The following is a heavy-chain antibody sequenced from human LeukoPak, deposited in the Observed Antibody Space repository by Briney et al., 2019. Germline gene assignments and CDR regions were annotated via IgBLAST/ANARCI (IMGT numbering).Heavy chain of an antibody. CDR3: ARAPRFYYFDY. V-gene: IGHV4-30-4*01. Sequence: SETLSLTCTVSGGSISSGDYYWSWIRQPPGKGLEWIGYIYYSGSTYYNPSLKSRVTLSVDTSKNQFSLKLSPVTAADTAVYYCARAPRFYYFDYWGQGTLVTVSS. CDR2: IYYSGST. CDR1: GGSISSGDYY. J-gene: IGHJ4*02.